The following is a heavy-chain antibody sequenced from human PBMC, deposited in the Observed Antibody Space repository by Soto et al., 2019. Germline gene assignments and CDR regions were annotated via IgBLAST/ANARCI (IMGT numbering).Heavy chain of an antibody. CDR2: ISGNSGSI. D-gene: IGHD1-26*01. V-gene: IGHV3-9*01. J-gene: IGHJ4*02. Sequence: EVQLVESGGGLVQPGRSLRLSCAASGFTFDDYAMHWVRQAPGKGLEWVSGISGNSGSIGYADSVKGRFTISRDNAKNSLYLQMNSLRAEDTALYYCAKDTFGSQGAFDYWGQGTLVTVSS. CDR1: GFTFDDYA. CDR3: AKDTFGSQGAFDY.